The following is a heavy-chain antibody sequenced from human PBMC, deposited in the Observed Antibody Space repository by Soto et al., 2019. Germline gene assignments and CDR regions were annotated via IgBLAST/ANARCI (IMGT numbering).Heavy chain of an antibody. V-gene: IGHV3-30-3*01. J-gene: IGHJ4*02. CDR1: GFTFSSYA. CDR2: ISYDGSNK. Sequence: GGSLRLSFAASGFTFSSYAMHWVRQAPVKGLEWVAVISYDGSNKYYADSVKGRFTISRDNSKNTLYLQMNSLRAEDTAVYYCAREFNYSNYVDYCGQGTLVTLSS. CDR3: AREFNYSNYVDY. D-gene: IGHD4-4*01.